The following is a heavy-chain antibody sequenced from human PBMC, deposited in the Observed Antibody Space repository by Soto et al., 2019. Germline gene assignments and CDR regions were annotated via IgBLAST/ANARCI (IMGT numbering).Heavy chain of an antibody. V-gene: IGHV3-30*18. Sequence: GGSLRLSCAASGFTFSSYGMHWVRQAPGKGLEWVAVISYDGSNKYYADSVKGRFTISRDNSKNPLYLQMNSLRAEDTAVYYCANVPGYSSSSNWFDPWGQGTLVTVSS. D-gene: IGHD6-13*01. J-gene: IGHJ5*02. CDR2: ISYDGSNK. CDR1: GFTFSSYG. CDR3: ANVPGYSSSSNWFDP.